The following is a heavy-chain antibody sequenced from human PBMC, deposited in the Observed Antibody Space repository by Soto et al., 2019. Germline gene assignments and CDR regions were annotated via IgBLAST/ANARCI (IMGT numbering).Heavy chain of an antibody. CDR3: ARGQEVGAHFFDS. D-gene: IGHD2-15*01. Sequence: GGSLRLSCEASGFTFSGFDMHWARQPTGKCLEWVSTIGTAGDTYYAVSVKGRFTISRDNAKNSLSLQMNSLRAGDTAVYFCARGQEVGAHFFDSWGQGTQVTVSS. CDR2: IGTAGDT. J-gene: IGHJ4*02. CDR1: GFTFSGFD. V-gene: IGHV3-13*01.